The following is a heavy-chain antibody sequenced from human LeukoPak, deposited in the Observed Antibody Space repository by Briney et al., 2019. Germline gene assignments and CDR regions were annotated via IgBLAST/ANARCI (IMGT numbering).Heavy chain of an antibody. V-gene: IGHV5-51*01. Sequence: GESLKISCKGSGYSFTNYWIGWVRQMPGKGLEWMGIIYPGESDTRYSPSFQGQVTISADKSISTAYLQWSSLKASDTAMYHCARHGETSGWYWFDPWGQGTLVTVSS. CDR1: GYSFTNYW. CDR3: ARHGETSGWYWFDP. J-gene: IGHJ5*02. CDR2: IYPGESDT. D-gene: IGHD6-19*01.